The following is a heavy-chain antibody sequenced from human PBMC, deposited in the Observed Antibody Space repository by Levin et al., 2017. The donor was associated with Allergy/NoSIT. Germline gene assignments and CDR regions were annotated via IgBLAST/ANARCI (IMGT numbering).Heavy chain of an antibody. J-gene: IGHJ3*02. V-gene: IGHV4-59*01. CDR1: GGSIRSYY. CDR3: ARVDYYDSSGYYPHSVAFDI. D-gene: IGHD3-22*01. Sequence: SQTLSLPCTVSGGSIRSYYWSWIRQPPGKGLEWIGYIYYSGSTNYNPSLKSRVTISVDTSKNQFSLKLSSVTAADTAVYYCARVDYYDSSGYYPHSVAFDIWGQGTMVTVSS. CDR2: IYYSGST.